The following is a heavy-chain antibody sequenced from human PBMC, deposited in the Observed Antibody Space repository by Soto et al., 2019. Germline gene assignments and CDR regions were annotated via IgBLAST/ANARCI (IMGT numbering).Heavy chain of an antibody. Sequence: ASVKVSCKVSGYTLTGLSMHWVRQAPGKGLEWMGGFDPEDGETIYAQKLQGRVTMTEDTSTDTAYMELSSLRSEDTAVYYCATAKRGPSSWYFGETSRPNWFDPWGQGTLVTVSS. CDR1: GYTLTGLS. V-gene: IGHV1-24*01. D-gene: IGHD6-13*01. CDR3: ATAKRGPSSWYFGETSRPNWFDP. J-gene: IGHJ5*02. CDR2: FDPEDGET.